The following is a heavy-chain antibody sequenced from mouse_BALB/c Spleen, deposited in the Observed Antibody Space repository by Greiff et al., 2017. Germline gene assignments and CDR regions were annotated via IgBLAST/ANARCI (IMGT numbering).Heavy chain of an antibody. Sequence: QVKLGESGPGLVAPPPSLSITCTASGFSFNGHGVNWVRQPPGKGLEWLGMIWGDGSTDYNSALKSRLSISKDNSKSQVFLKMNSLQTDDTARYYCAREGAGNYDLWYFDVWGAGTTVTVSS. J-gene: IGHJ1*01. CDR3: AREGAGNYDLWYFDV. CDR1: GFSFNGHG. CDR2: IWGDGST. D-gene: IGHD2-1*01. V-gene: IGHV2-6-7*01.